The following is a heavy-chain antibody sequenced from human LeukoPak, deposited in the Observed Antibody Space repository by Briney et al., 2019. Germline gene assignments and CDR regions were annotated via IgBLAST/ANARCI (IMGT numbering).Heavy chain of an antibody. CDR1: GGTFSSYA. V-gene: IGHV1-69*05. CDR3: ARPSIVGATTGFDY. D-gene: IGHD1-26*01. J-gene: IGHJ4*02. CDR2: IIPIFDTA. Sequence: SVKVSCKVSGGTFSSYAITWVRQAPGQGLEWMGGIIPIFDTAEYAQKFQGRVTITTDESTSTAYMELSSLRSEDTAVYYCARPSIVGATTGFDYWGQGTLVTVSS.